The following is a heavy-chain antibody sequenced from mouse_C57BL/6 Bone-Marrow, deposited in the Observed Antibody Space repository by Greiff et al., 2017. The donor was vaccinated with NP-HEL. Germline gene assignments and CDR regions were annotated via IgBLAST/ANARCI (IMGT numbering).Heavy chain of an antibody. CDR2: INPNNGGT. J-gene: IGHJ2*01. CDR1: GYTFTDYY. D-gene: IGHD1-1*01. CDR3: ARRIGYYGSSYPFDY. V-gene: IGHV1-26*01. Sequence: EVKLQQSGPELVKPGASVKISCKASGYTFTDYYMNWVKQSHGKSLEWIGDINPNNGGTSYNQKFKGKATLTVDKSSSTAYMELRSLTSEDSAVYYCARRIGYYGSSYPFDYWGQGTTLTVSS.